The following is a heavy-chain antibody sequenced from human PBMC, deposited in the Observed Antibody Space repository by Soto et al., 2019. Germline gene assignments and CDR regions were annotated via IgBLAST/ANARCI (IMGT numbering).Heavy chain of an antibody. D-gene: IGHD2-21*02. CDR3: ARVGCVVTAPFYYYGMDV. V-gene: IGHV1-46*01. J-gene: IGHJ6*02. CDR1: GYTFTSYY. Sequence: ASVKVSCKASGYTFTSYYMHWVRQAPGQGLEWMGIINPSGGSTSYAQKFQGRVTMTRDTSTSTAYMELSSLRSEDTAVYYCARVGCVVTAPFYYYGMDVWGQGTTVPVSS. CDR2: INPSGGST.